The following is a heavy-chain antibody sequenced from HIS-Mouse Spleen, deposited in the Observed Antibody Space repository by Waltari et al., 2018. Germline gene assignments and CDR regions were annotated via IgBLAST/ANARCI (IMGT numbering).Heavy chain of an antibody. V-gene: IGHV2-70*15. CDR2: IDWDDDK. D-gene: IGHD6-19*01. Sequence: QVTLRESGPALVKPTQTLTLTCTFSGFSLSTSGMCVSWIRQPPRKALEWLARIDWDDDKYYSTSLKTRLTISKDTSKNQVVLTMTNMDPVDTATYYCARIAEGYTSGWYAFDYWGQGTLVTVSS. J-gene: IGHJ4*02. CDR3: ARIAEGYTSGWYAFDY. CDR1: GFSLSTSGMC.